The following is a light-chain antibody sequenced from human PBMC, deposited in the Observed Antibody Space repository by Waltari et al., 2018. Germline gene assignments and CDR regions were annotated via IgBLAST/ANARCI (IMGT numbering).Light chain of an antibody. J-gene: IGLJ1*01. V-gene: IGLV1-47*01. CDR2: RDD. Sequence: QSVLTQPPSMSGTPGQTVSISCSGTNSNIGRNSVFWSQQFPGTAPKLLIYRDDQRPSGVPERFSGSKSGTSASLAIRGLRSEDEADYYCAAWDDSLTVSYVFGSGTKVTV. CDR3: AAWDDSLTVSYV. CDR1: NSNIGRNS.